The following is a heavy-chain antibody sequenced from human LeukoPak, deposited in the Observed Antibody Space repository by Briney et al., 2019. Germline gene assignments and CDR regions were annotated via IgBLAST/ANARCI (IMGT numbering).Heavy chain of an antibody. CDR3: ARPVVTAIMIAWYFDL. D-gene: IGHD2-21*02. Sequence: GRSLRLSCAASGFTFSSYAMHWVRQAPGKGLEWVAVISYDGSNKYYADSVKGRFTISRDNSKNTLYLQMNSLRAEDTAAYYCARPVVTAIMIAWYFDLWGRGTLVTVSS. CDR1: GFTFSSYA. CDR2: ISYDGSNK. J-gene: IGHJ2*01. V-gene: IGHV3-30-3*01.